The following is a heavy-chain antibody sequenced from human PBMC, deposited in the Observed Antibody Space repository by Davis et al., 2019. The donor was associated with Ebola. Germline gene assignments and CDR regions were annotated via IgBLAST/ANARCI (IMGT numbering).Heavy chain of an antibody. CDR2: ISGSGGST. V-gene: IGHV3-23*01. D-gene: IGHD6-13*01. J-gene: IGHJ4*02. CDR1: GFTFSSYA. CDR3: AKGPYFDYSSPIDY. Sequence: GESLKISCAASGFTFSSYAMSWVRQAPGKGLEWVSAISGSGGSTYYADSVKGRFTISRDNSKNTLYLQMNSLRAEDTAVYYCAKGPYFDYSSPIDYWGQGTLVTVS.